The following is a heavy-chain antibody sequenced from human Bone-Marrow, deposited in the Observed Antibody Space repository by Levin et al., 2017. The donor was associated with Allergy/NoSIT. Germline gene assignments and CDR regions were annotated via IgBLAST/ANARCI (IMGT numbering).Heavy chain of an antibody. CDR1: GFTFTSSS. D-gene: IGHD5-12*01. Sequence: PEASVKVSCKASGFTFTSSSVQWVRQARGQRLEWIGWIVVGSGKANYAQKFQGRVSVTKDMSSSTVYLELNSLTSEDTAMYYCAADLYSGYESPDFWGQGTLVTVSS. CDR2: IVVGSGKA. V-gene: IGHV1-58*01. J-gene: IGHJ4*02. CDR3: AADLYSGYESPDF.